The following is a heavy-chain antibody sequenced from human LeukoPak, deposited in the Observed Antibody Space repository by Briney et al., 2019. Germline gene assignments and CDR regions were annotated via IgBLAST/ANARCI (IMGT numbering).Heavy chain of an antibody. D-gene: IGHD2-21*02. Sequence: GGSLRLSCAASGFTFNSYWMSWVRQAPGKGLEWVANIKQDGSETYYVDSVKGRFTISRDNAKNSLYLQMNSLRVEDTAVYYCARNCGGDCYYSFDYWGQGTLVTVSS. V-gene: IGHV3-7*01. CDR1: GFTFNSYW. J-gene: IGHJ4*02. CDR2: IKQDGSET. CDR3: ARNCGGDCYYSFDY.